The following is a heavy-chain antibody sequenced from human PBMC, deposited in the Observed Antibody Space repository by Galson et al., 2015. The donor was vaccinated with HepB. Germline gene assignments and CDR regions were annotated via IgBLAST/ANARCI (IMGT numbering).Heavy chain of an antibody. CDR3: AREDRLITVRLGFDY. CDR2: ISTSSSEV. V-gene: IGHV3-21*01. Sequence: SLRLSCAASGFTFSRYSMNWVRQTPGKGLEWVSSISTSSSEVHYADSVKGRFTISRDNAKNSLYLQMNSLRAEDTAVYYCAREDRLITVRLGFDYWGQGTLVTVSS. J-gene: IGHJ4*02. D-gene: IGHD3-16*01. CDR1: GFTFSRYS.